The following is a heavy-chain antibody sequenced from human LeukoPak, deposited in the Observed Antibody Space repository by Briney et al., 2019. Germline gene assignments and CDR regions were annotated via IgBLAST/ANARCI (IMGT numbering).Heavy chain of an antibody. D-gene: IGHD3-10*01. CDR2: IYPSGST. V-gene: IGHV4-61*05. CDR1: GGSISSSSYY. CDR3: ARRITLIRGVKTYYYYGMDV. J-gene: IGHJ6*02. Sequence: RSSETLSLTCTVSGGSISSSSYYWSWIRQPPGKGLEWIGYIYPSGSTNYNPSLKSRVTMSVDTSKNQFSLKLSSVTAADTAVYFCARRITLIRGVKTYYYYGMDVWGQGTTVTVSS.